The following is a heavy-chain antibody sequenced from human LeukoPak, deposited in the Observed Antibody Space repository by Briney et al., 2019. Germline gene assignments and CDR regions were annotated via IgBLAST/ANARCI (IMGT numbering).Heavy chain of an antibody. CDR3: ARDYCSSTSCLFDY. CDR1: GYTFTGYR. Sequence: ASVKVSCTASGYTFTGYRMHWVRQAPGQGLEWMGRINPNSGDTNYAQKFQGRVAMTRDTSISTAFMELTRLRSDDTAVYYCARDYCSSTSCLFDYWGRGTLVTVSS. CDR2: INPNSGDT. J-gene: IGHJ4*02. V-gene: IGHV1-2*06. D-gene: IGHD2-2*01.